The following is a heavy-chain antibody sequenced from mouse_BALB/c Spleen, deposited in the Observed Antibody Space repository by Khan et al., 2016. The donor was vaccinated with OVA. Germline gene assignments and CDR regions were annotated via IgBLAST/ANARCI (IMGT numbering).Heavy chain of an antibody. V-gene: IGHV5-6-5*01. D-gene: IGHD1-1*01. Sequence: EVELVESGGGSVKPGGSLKCSCAASGFTFSRHPMSWVRQTPEKRLEWVASIGRGGSTYYPDSVKGRFTISRDNAGNILYLHMSSLRFDDVTINYCARVNGSTGVDNWGQGTTLTVSS. CDR2: IGRGGST. CDR3: ARVNGSTGVDN. CDR1: GFTFSRHP. J-gene: IGHJ2*01.